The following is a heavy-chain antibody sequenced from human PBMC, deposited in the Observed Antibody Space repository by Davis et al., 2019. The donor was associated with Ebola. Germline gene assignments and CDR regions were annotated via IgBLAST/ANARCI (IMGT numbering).Heavy chain of an antibody. CDR3: ARGLDSSGWEEGGYFDY. Sequence: ASVKVSCKASGYTFTGYYMHWVRQAPGQGLEWMGWINPNSGGTNYAQKFQGWVTMTRDTSISTAYMELSRLRSDDTAVYYCARGLDSSGWEEGGYFDYWGQGTLVTVSS. CDR1: GYTFTGYY. J-gene: IGHJ4*02. D-gene: IGHD6-19*01. V-gene: IGHV1-2*04. CDR2: INPNSGGT.